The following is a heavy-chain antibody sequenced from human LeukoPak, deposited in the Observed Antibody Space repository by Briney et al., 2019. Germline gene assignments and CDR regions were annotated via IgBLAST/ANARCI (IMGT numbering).Heavy chain of an antibody. CDR2: IIPIFGTA. V-gene: IGHV1-69*13. J-gene: IGHJ3*02. CDR3: ARRAGNFYAFDI. Sequence: SVKVSCKASGGTFISYAISWVRQAPGQGLEWMGGIIPIFGTANYAQKFQGRVTITADESTSTAYMELSSLRSEDTAVYYCARRAGNFYAFDIWGQGTMVTVSS. CDR1: GGTFISYA. D-gene: IGHD6-19*01.